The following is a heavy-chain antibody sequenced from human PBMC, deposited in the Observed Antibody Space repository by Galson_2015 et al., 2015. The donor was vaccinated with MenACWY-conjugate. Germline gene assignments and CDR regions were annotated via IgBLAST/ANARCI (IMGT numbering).Heavy chain of an antibody. V-gene: IGHV3-23*01. D-gene: IGHD6-25*01. CDR3: AREAEAMGDWYFDL. Sequence: SLRLSCAASGFTVDKYGMAWVRQAPGKGLEWVSAISGVGTAYYAGSVKGRFTISRDNSKNTMNLQMNSLRVDDTAVYYCAREAEAMGDWYFDLWGRGTPVTVSS. CDR2: ISGVGTA. CDR1: GFTVDKYG. J-gene: IGHJ2*01.